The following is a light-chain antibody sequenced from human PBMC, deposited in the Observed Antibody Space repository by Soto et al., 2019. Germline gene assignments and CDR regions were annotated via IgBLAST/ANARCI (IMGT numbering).Light chain of an antibody. CDR2: DAS. V-gene: IGKV3-15*01. CDR3: QQYYNWPPKYT. Sequence: EIVMTQSPATLSVSPGERATLSCRASQSVSSNLAWYQQKPGQAPRLLIYDASTRATGIPARFSGSGSGTEFNLTISSLQSEDFAVYYCQQYYNWPPKYTFGQGTKLEIK. J-gene: IGKJ2*01. CDR1: QSVSSN.